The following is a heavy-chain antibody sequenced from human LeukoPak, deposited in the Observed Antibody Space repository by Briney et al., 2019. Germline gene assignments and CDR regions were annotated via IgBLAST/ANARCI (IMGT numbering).Heavy chain of an antibody. CDR2: IYWDDDK. Sequence: SGPTLVKPTQTLTLTCTFSGFSLSTSGVGVGWIRQPPGKALEWLALIYWDDDKRYSPSLKSRLTITKDTSKNQVVLTMTNMDPVDTATYYCAHIGRIKYDILTGSPREYFQHWGQGTLVTVSS. D-gene: IGHD3-9*01. V-gene: IGHV2-5*02. CDR3: AHIGRIKYDILTGSPREYFQH. J-gene: IGHJ1*01. CDR1: GFSLSTSGVG.